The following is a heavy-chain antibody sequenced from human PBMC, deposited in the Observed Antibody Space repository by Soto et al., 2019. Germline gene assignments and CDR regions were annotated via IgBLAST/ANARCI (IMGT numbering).Heavy chain of an antibody. CDR3: ARDTMTGYLQFDY. CDR2: INANNGNT. Sequence: QVQLVQSGAEVKKPGASVKVSCRASGYTFTNYGISWVRQAPGQGLEWMGWINANNGNTDYAQTLQGRVTMTTDTSTSTAYMELRSLRSDDTAVYYCARDTMTGYLQFDYWGQGTLVTVSS. J-gene: IGHJ4*02. D-gene: IGHD3-9*01. V-gene: IGHV1-18*01. CDR1: GYTFTNYG.